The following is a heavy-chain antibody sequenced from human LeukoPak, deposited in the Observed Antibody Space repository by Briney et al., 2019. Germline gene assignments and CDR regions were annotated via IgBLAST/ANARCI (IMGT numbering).Heavy chain of an antibody. CDR2: ITGLTSDI. V-gene: IGHV3-21*01. Sequence: GGSLRLSCVGSGFTFNSYTVNWVRQAPGKGLEWVSYITGLTSDISYADSVKGRFTVSRDNAKNSLFLQMNSLRAEDTAVYYCARDRGLYESSGYYWGNYFDYWGQGTLVTVSS. CDR3: ARDRGLYESSGYYWGNYFDY. D-gene: IGHD3-22*01. J-gene: IGHJ4*02. CDR1: GFTFNSYT.